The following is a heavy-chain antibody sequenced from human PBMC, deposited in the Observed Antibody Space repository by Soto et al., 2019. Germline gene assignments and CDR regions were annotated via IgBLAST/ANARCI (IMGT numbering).Heavy chain of an antibody. D-gene: IGHD3-22*01. Sequence: EVQLVESGGGLVQPGGFLGLSRSASWFPVRSNYLRLVPQGPGKGLEWVSVIYSGGTTFYADSVKGRFTISRDNSKNTLYLQMNSLRAEDTAVYYCARNGDSSDYRGWFDPWGQGTLVTVSS. CDR3: ARNGDSSDYRGWFDP. J-gene: IGHJ5*02. CDR1: WFPVRSNY. CDR2: IYSGGTT. V-gene: IGHV3-66*01.